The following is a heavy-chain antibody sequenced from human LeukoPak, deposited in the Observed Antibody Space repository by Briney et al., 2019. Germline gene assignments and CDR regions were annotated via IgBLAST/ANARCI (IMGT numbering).Heavy chain of an antibody. D-gene: IGHD2-8*01. CDR1: EFTVSSYA. J-gene: IGHJ3*02. CDR2: ISGSGGST. Sequence: GGSLRLSCAASEFTVSSYAMSWVRQAPGKGLEWVSAISGSGGSTYYADSVKGRFTISRDNSKNTLYLQMNSLRAEDTAVYYCAKDGVWSFDIWGQGTMVTVSS. V-gene: IGHV3-23*01. CDR3: AKDGVWSFDI.